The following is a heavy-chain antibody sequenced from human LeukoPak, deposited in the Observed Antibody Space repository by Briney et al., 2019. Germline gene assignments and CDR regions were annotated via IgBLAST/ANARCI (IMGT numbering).Heavy chain of an antibody. CDR3: ARVGAYYYDSSGYNYEGYFDY. V-gene: IGHV4-4*02. J-gene: IGHJ4*02. CDR2: IFHSGST. D-gene: IGHD3-22*01. CDR1: GGSISSCSW. Sequence: SGTLSLTCAVSGGSISSCSWRSLGRQPPGEGLGVVGIIFHSGSTYYNPSLKGRVTISVDTSSNEFSLKLRSVTAADTAVYYCARVGAYYYDSSGYNYEGYFDYWGQGTLVTVSS.